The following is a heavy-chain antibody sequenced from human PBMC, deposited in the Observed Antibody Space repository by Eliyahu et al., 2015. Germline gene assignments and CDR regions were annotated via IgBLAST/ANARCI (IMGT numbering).Heavy chain of an antibody. V-gene: IGHV3-23*01. CDR1: GFPFXNXA. J-gene: IGHJ1*01. D-gene: IGHD3-22*01. Sequence: EVQLLESGGDLVQPGESLRLSCAASGFPFXNXALTWVRQAPGXGLEWVSGISSSVGNTYYADSVKGRFTISRDSSKNTLYLQINSLRAEDTAVYYCAKSYYYDSSGPRKEGYFQDWGQGTRVTVSS. CDR3: AKSYYYDSSGPRKEGYFQD. CDR2: ISSSVGNT.